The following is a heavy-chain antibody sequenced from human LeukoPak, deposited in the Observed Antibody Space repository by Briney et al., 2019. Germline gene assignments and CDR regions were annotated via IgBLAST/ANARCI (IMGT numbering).Heavy chain of an antibody. CDR2: IKQDGGEK. Sequence: GGSLRLSCAASGFTFSSDWMAWVRQAPGKGLEWVANIKQDGGEKFYLDSVKGRFIISRDNSRNSLYLQMNSLRAEDTAVYYCARVSAEWLLSYWGQGTLVTVSS. CDR1: GFTFSSDW. D-gene: IGHD3-3*01. V-gene: IGHV3-7*01. CDR3: ARVSAEWLLSY. J-gene: IGHJ4*02.